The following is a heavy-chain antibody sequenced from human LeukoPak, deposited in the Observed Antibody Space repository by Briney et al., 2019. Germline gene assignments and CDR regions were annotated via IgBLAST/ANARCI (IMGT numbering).Heavy chain of an antibody. CDR2: ISGSGGST. V-gene: IGHV3-23*01. D-gene: IGHD6-13*01. CDR3: AKDLYSSPGGYFDF. CDR1: GFTFSSYA. J-gene: IGHJ4*02. Sequence: GGSLRLSCAASGFTFSSYAMHWVRQAPGKGLEWVSAISGSGGSTYYADSVKGRFTISRDNSKNTLYLQMHSLRAEDTAVYYCAKDLYSSPGGYFDFWGQGTLVTVSS.